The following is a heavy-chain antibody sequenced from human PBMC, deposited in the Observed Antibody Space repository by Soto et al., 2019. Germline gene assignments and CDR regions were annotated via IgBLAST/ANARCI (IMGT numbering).Heavy chain of an antibody. CDR3: ARHFCYAKGPDN. V-gene: IGHV4-39*01. CDR1: GGSISSGGCY. D-gene: IGHD2-2*01. CDR2: IYYSGST. J-gene: IGHJ4*02. Sequence: QLQLQESGPGLVKPSETLSLTCTVSGGSISSGGCYWGWIRQPPGKGLEWIGNIYYSGSTYFNPALESRVTIAVDTSKNQFSLKLTSVTAADTAVYYCARHFCYAKGPDNWGQGTLVTVSS.